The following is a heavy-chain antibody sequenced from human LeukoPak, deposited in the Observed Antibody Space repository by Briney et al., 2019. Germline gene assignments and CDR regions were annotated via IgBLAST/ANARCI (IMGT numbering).Heavy chain of an antibody. V-gene: IGHV3-11*01. J-gene: IGHJ5*01. Sequence: PGGSLRLSCVASGFTFSGYYMAWIRQSPGKGLEWVSYISGSGSTISYADSVKGRFTISRDNAKNSLYLQMNSLRPEDTAMYYCARDWNQLLYNWYDSWGQGTLVTVSS. D-gene: IGHD2-21*01. CDR3: ARDWNQLLYNWYDS. CDR1: GFTFSGYY. CDR2: ISGSGSTI.